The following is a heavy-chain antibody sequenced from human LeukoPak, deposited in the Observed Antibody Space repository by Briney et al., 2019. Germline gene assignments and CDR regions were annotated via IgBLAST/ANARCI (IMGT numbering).Heavy chain of an antibody. J-gene: IGHJ4*02. CDR1: DSSITSTYY. D-gene: IGHD2-8*01. CDR2: VFRLQTVRT. Sequence: PSETLSLTCTVSDSSITSTYYWAWSRQPPGKGLEWIATVFRLQTVRTFNNPSLESRVTMSLDPSQSQFSLNLTSVTAADTALYFCARVLHAPYLIDSWGQGTLVTVSS. V-gene: IGHV4-38-2*02. CDR3: ARVLHAPYLIDS.